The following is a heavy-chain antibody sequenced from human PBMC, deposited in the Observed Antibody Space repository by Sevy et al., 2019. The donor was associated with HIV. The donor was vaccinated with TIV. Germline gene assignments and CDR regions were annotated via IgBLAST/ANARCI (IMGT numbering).Heavy chain of an antibody. V-gene: IGHV4-39*02. J-gene: IGHJ4*02. CDR1: GGSVTSGDYS. CDR3: AREDYYDSSGYYYDY. Sequence: SETLSLTCTVSGGSVTSGDYSWGWFRQSPGKGLEWIGCIYNSGSTYYNPSLKSRVTISVDTSKNQFSLKLSSVTAADTAVYYCAREDYYDSSGYYYDYWGQGTLVTVSS. D-gene: IGHD3-22*01. CDR2: IYNSGST.